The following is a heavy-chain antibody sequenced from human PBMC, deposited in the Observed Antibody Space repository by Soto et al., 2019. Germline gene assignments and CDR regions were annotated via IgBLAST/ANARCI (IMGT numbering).Heavy chain of an antibody. Sequence: ASVKVSCKASGYTFTSYYMHWVRQAPGQGLEWMGIINPSGGSTSYAQKFQGRVTMTRDTSTSTVYMELSSLRSEDTAVYYCARDRPPPPSYCSGGSCYSDAFDIWGQGTMVTVSS. V-gene: IGHV1-46*03. CDR2: INPSGGST. D-gene: IGHD2-15*01. J-gene: IGHJ3*02. CDR3: ARDRPPPPSYCSGGSCYSDAFDI. CDR1: GYTFTSYY.